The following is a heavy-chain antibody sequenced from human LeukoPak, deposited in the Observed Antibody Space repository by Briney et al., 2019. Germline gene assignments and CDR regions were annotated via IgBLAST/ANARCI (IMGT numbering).Heavy chain of an antibody. Sequence: GGSLRLSCAASGFTFSSYAMHWVRQAPGKGLEWVAVISYDGSNKYYADSVKGRFTISRDNSKNTLYLQMNSLRAEDTAVYYCARAGGYRLDPRDQNRYFDCWGQGTLVTVSS. J-gene: IGHJ4*02. D-gene: IGHD5-18*01. CDR3: ARAGGYRLDPRDQNRYFDC. V-gene: IGHV3-30*04. CDR1: GFTFSSYA. CDR2: ISYDGSNK.